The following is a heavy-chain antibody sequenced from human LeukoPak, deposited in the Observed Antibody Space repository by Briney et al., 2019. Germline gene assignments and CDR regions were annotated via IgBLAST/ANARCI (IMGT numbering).Heavy chain of an antibody. V-gene: IGHV3-21*01. CDR1: GFTFSSYS. CDR3: AREYYYGSGSYYY. J-gene: IGHJ4*02. Sequence: PGGSLRLSCAASGFTFSSYSMNWVRQAPGKGLEWVSSISSSSSYINYADSVKGRFTIFRDNAKNSLYLQMNSLRAEDTAVYYCAREYYYGSGSYYYWGQGTLVTVSS. CDR2: ISSSSSYI. D-gene: IGHD3-10*01.